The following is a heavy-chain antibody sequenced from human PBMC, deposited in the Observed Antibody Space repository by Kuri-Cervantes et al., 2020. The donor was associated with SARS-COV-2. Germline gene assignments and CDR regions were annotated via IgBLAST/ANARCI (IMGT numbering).Heavy chain of an antibody. CDR1: GYTFTSYD. J-gene: IGHJ4*02. Sequence: ASVKVSCKASGYTFTSYDINWVRQATGQGLEWMGWMNPNSGNTGYAQKFQGRVTITRNTSISTAYMELSSLRSEDTAVYYCARGMMYGGFLGRPLAYWGQGTLVTVSS. D-gene: IGHD2-8*01. CDR2: MNPNSGNT. CDR3: ARGMMYGGFLGRPLAY. V-gene: IGHV1-8*03.